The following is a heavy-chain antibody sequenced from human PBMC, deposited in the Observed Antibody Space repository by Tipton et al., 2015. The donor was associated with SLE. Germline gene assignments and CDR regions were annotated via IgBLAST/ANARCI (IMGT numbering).Heavy chain of an antibody. CDR1: GFTFSSYA. CDR3: ASAERITRDAFDI. J-gene: IGHJ3*02. CDR2: IGSTSSYI. Sequence: SLRLSCAASGFTFSSYAVHWVRQAPGKGLEWVSSIGSTSSYIYYADSVKGRFTISRDNAKTSLCLQMNSLRAEDTAVYYCASAERITRDAFDIWGQGTMVTVSS. D-gene: IGHD2-2*01. V-gene: IGHV3-21*01.